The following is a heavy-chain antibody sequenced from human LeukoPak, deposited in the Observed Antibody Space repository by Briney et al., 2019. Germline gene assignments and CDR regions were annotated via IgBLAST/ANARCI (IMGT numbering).Heavy chain of an antibody. D-gene: IGHD3-22*01. CDR1: GFTFSSYA. J-gene: IGHJ4*02. V-gene: IGHV3-23*01. CDR3: ARGGGNYYDSSGYYLDY. Sequence: GGSLRLSCAASGFTFSSYAMSWVRQAPGKGLEWVSAISGRGGSTYYADSVKGRFTISRDNSKNTLYLQMNSLRAEDTAVYYCARGGGNYYDSSGYYLDYWGQGTLVTVSS. CDR2: ISGRGGST.